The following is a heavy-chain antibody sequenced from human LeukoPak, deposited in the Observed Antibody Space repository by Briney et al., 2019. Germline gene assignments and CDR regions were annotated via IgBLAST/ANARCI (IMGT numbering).Heavy chain of an antibody. CDR1: GFTFSTYG. V-gene: IGHV3-23*01. Sequence: EGSLRLSCAASGFTFSTYGMSWVRQAPGKGLEWVSGISGSGGSRFYTDSVKGRFTISRDNSKNTLYLQMNSLRAEDTAVYYCAKLREWELPDLFDYWGQGTLVTVSS. CDR2: ISGSGGSR. CDR3: AKLREWELPDLFDY. J-gene: IGHJ4*02. D-gene: IGHD1-26*01.